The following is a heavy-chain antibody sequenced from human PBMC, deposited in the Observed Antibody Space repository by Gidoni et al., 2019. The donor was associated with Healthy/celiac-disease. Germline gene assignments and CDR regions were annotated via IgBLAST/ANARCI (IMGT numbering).Heavy chain of an antibody. V-gene: IGHV4-34*01. CDR3: ARGYLASKGEFDY. Sequence: QVQLQQWGAGLLKPSETLSLTCAVYGGSFSGYYWSWIRQPPGKGLEWIGEINHSGSTNYNPSLKSRVTISVDTSKNQFSLKLSSVTAADTAVYYCARGYLASKGEFDYWGQGTLVTVSS. J-gene: IGHJ4*02. D-gene: IGHD3-16*01. CDR2: INHSGST. CDR1: GGSFSGYY.